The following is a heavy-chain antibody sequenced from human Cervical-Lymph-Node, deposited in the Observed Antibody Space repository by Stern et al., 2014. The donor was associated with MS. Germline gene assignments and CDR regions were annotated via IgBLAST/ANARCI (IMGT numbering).Heavy chain of an antibody. V-gene: IGHV2-5*02. J-gene: IGHJ6*02. Sequence: QVTLRESGPTLVKPSQTLTLTCTFSGFSLSTSGVGVGWIRQPPGKALEWLALIYWDDDKRYSPSLKSRLTITKDTTKNQVVLTMTNMDPVDTATYYCAHGTLDHYYYGMDVWGQGTTVTVSS. D-gene: IGHD3-3*02. CDR3: AHGTLDHYYYGMDV. CDR1: GFSLSTSGVG. CDR2: IYWDDDK.